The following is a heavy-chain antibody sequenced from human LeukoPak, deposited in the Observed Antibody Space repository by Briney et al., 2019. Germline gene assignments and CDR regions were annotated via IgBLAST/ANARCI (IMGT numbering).Heavy chain of an antibody. J-gene: IGHJ4*02. CDR3: ATAAPVNNGTYVS. CDR2: ISSGGSI. Sequence: PGVTLTFSCAAYGFTVSSIYMRWLGQAPGKELKGVSVISSGGSINYTDSVKGRFTISRHNSKNTLYLQMNSPRAEVTARYYCATAAPVNNGTYVSGGQGTLVTVS. V-gene: IGHV3-53*04. CDR1: GFTVSSIY. D-gene: IGHD1-7*01.